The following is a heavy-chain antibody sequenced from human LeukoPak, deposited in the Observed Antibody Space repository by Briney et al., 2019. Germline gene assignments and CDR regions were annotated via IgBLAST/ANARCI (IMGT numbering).Heavy chain of an antibody. CDR3: ARDAEKLRFLEWLHSLGYYYGMDV. Sequence: GSSVKVSCKASGGTFSSYGISWVRQAPGQGLEWMGWISAYNGNTNYAQKLQGRVTMTTDTSTSTAYMELRSLGPDDTAVYYCARDAEKLRFLEWLHSLGYYYGMDVWGQGTTVTVSS. CDR2: ISAYNGNT. V-gene: IGHV1-18*01. D-gene: IGHD3-3*01. J-gene: IGHJ6*02. CDR1: GGTFSSYG.